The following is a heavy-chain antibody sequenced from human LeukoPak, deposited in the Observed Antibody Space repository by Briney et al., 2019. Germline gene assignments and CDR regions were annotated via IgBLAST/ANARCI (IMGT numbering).Heavy chain of an antibody. CDR3: ARQGRYFDWLGIDY. CDR1: GGSFSGYY. V-gene: IGHV4-34*01. D-gene: IGHD3-9*01. Sequence: PSETLSLTCAVYGGSFSGYYWSWIRQPPGKGLEWIGEINHSGSTNHNPSLKSRVTISVDTSKNQFSLKLSSVTAADTAVYYCARQGRYFDWLGIDYWGQGTLVTVSS. CDR2: INHSGST. J-gene: IGHJ4*02.